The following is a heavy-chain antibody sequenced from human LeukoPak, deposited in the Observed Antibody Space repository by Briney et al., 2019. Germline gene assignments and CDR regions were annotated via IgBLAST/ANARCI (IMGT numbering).Heavy chain of an antibody. CDR2: IKQDGSEK. CDR3: AIDLYASGSRTTDLDY. D-gene: IGHD3-10*01. CDR1: GFTFSSYW. J-gene: IGHJ4*02. V-gene: IGHV3-7*01. Sequence: PGGSLRLSCAASGFTFSSYWMSWVRQAPGKGLEWVANIKQDGSEKYYVDSVKGRFTISRDNAKNALYLQMNSLRVEDTAVYYCAIDLYASGSRTTDLDYWGQGTLVTVSS.